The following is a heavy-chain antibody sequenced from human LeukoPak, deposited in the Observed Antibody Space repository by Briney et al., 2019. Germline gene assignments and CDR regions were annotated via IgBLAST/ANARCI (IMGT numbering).Heavy chain of an antibody. CDR1: GFSFSSYG. V-gene: IGHV3-30*02. Sequence: GGSLRLSCAGSGFSFSSYGMHWVRQAPGKGLEWMAFIRSDGSNKYYADSVKGRFTISRDNSKNTLYLQMNSLRAEDTAVYYCAKKEGYYGSGSYLYWGQGTLVTVSS. CDR3: AKKEGYYGSGSYLY. D-gene: IGHD3-10*01. J-gene: IGHJ4*02. CDR2: IRSDGSNK.